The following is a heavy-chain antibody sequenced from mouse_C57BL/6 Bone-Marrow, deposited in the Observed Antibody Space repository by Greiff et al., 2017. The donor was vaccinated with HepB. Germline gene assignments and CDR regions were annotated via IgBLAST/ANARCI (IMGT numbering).Heavy chain of an antibody. D-gene: IGHD1-1*01. CDR1: GYTFTSYG. J-gene: IGHJ1*03. CDR3: AGDYGSSLWYFDV. V-gene: IGHV1-81*01. CDR2: IYPRSGNT. Sequence: QVQLQQSGAELARPGASVKLSCKASGYTFTSYGISWVKQRTGQGLEWIGEIYPRSGNTYYNEKFKGKATLTADKSSSTAYMELRSLTSEDSAVYFCAGDYGSSLWYFDVWGTGTTVTVSS.